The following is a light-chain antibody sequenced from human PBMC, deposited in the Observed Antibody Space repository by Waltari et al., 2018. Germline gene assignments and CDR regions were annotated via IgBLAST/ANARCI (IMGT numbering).Light chain of an antibody. CDR2: DAS. J-gene: IGKJ4*01. CDR3: QQRSSWPPIT. V-gene: IGKV3-11*01. Sequence: EVVLTQSPGPLSLSPGQRATLPCKASQSIRDFLAWYQQKPGQAPRHLIYDASKRATGIPTRFSGSGFGTDFTLTISSLEPEDFAAYYCQQRSSWPPITFGGGTKVE. CDR1: QSIRDF.